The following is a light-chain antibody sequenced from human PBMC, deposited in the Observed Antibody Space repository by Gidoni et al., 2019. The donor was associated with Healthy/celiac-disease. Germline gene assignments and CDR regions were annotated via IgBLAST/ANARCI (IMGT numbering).Light chain of an antibody. CDR1: RSSSSY. V-gene: IGKV3-11*01. CDR3: QQRSNWPRT. Sequence: TLLTQSLATLALSPGEGATPSCRAIRSSSSYLAWYHQKPGQAPRLLNYDASNRATGIPARFSGSGSRTDFTLTISSLEPEDFAVYYCQQRSNWPRTFGQGTKVEIK. J-gene: IGKJ1*01. CDR2: DAS.